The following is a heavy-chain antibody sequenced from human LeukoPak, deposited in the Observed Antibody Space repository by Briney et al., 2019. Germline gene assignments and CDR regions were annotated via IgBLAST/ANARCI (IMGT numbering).Heavy chain of an antibody. CDR1: GYTFTSYD. V-gene: IGHV1-8*01. CDR2: MNPNSGNT. J-gene: IGHJ4*02. Sequence: ASVKVSCKASGYTFTSYDINWVRQATGQGLEWMGWMNPNSGNTGYAQKFQDRVTMTRNTSISTAYLELSSLGSEDTAMYYCASALKRGSAGTLIDHWGQGTLVTVSS. D-gene: IGHD6-13*01. CDR3: ASALKRGSAGTLIDH.